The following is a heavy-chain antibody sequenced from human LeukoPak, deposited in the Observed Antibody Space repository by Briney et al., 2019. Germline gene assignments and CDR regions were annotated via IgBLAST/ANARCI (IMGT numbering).Heavy chain of an antibody. D-gene: IGHD6-13*01. CDR2: IYDSGTT. CDR1: GDSISSRSYY. Sequence: SETLSPTCTVSGDSISSRSYYWGWIRQPPGRGLEWIGSIYDSGTTYYNSSLKSRITISVDTSKNQFSLRLSSVTAADTAVYYCARLLAATGAFHWGQGTLVTVSS. V-gene: IGHV4-39*01. CDR3: ARLLAATGAFH. J-gene: IGHJ4*02.